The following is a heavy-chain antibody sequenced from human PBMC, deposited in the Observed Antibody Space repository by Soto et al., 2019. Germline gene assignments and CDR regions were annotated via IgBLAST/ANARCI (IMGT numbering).Heavy chain of an antibody. V-gene: IGHV4-34*01. CDR2: INHSGST. CDR1: GGSFSGYY. CDR3: ARGIAMKIVVHSDAYDKYYLDS. Sequence: KASETLSLTCAVYGGSFSGYYWSWIGQPPGEGLDWPGEINHSGSTNYNPSLKSRVTISVDTSKNQFSLKMTSVAAADTAMYYCARGIAMKIVVHSDAYDKYYLDSWGQGTLVTVSS. D-gene: IGHD3-22*01. J-gene: IGHJ4*02.